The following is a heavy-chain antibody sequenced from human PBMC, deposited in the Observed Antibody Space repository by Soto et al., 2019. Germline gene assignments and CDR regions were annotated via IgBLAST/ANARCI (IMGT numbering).Heavy chain of an antibody. D-gene: IGHD3-16*01. Sequence: QVQLVQSGAEVKKPGASVKVSCKASGYTFXXYGXXXXXXXXXXXXEWIGWISAYNDNPNSAQKLQGRVTMTPDTXXXXAXXXLXXXXXXXXXXXXXXRSSGXXYYALSYWGQGTLVTVSS. CDR2: ISAYNDNP. J-gene: IGHJ4*02. V-gene: IGHV1-18*01. CDR3: XRSSGXXYYALSY. CDR1: GYTFXXYG.